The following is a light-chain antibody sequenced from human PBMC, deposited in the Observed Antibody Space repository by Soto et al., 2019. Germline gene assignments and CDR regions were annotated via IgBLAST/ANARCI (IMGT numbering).Light chain of an antibody. V-gene: IGKV1-13*02. CDR2: DAS. Sequence: AIQMTQSPSSLSASVGDRVTITCRASQAIRNDLGWYQQKPGKAPKLLIYDASSLESGVPSRFSGSGSGTEFTLTISSLQPEDFATYYCQQSYSVVWTFGQGTKVDI. CDR1: QAIRND. CDR3: QQSYSVVWT. J-gene: IGKJ1*01.